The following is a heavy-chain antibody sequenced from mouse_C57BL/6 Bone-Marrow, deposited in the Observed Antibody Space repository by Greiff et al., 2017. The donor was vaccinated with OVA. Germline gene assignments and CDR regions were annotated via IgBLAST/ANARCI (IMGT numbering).Heavy chain of an antibody. CDR1: GFTFSDYY. Sequence: EVKRVESEGGLVQPGSSMKLSCTASGFTFSDYYMAWVRQVPEKGLEWVANINYDGSSTYYLDSLKSRFIISRDNAKNILYLQMSSLKSEDTATYYCARVITTVAMDYWGQGTSVTVSS. CDR3: ARVITTVAMDY. CDR2: INYDGSST. J-gene: IGHJ4*01. D-gene: IGHD1-1*01. V-gene: IGHV5-16*01.